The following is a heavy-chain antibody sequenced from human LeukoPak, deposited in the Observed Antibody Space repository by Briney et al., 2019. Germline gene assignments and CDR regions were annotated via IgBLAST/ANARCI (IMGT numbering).Heavy chain of an antibody. D-gene: IGHD3-10*01. V-gene: IGHV3-74*01. CDR2: ITRDGSST. CDR1: GFTFSSSW. CDR3: ARGGSFVEY. J-gene: IGHJ4*02. Sequence: GGSLRLSCAASGFTFSSSWMHWVRQAPGKGLVWVSRITRDGSSTTYADSVKGRFTVSRDNAKNSLYLQVSSLRAEDTAVYYCARGGSFVEYWGQGTLVIVSS.